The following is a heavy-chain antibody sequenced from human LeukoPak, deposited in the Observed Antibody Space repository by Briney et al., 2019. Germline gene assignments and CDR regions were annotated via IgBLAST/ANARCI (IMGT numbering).Heavy chain of an antibody. CDR2: ISSSGSTI. V-gene: IGHV3-11*01. CDR3: AKYESNGSVMAGPDYYYYGMDV. CDR1: GFTFSDYY. Sequence: GGSLRLSCAASGFTFSDYYMSWIRQAPGKGLEWVSYISSSGSTIYYADSVKGRFTISRDNAKNSLYLQMNSLRAEDTAVYYCAKYESNGSVMAGPDYYYYGMDVWGQGTTVTVSS. D-gene: IGHD6-19*01. J-gene: IGHJ6*02.